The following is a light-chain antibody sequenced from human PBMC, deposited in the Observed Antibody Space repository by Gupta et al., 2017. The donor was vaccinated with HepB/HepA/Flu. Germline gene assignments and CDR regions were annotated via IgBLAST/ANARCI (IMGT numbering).Light chain of an antibody. CDR3: AAWDDILSGWV. CDR2: RNN. Sequence: QSVLTQPPSASGTPGQRVTISCSGSSSNIGSNYIYWYQQFPGTAPKLLIYRNNQRPSGFPVRFSGSKSDASASLAISGLRSEDEAEYFCAAWDDILSGWVFGGGTKLTVL. CDR1: SSNIGSNY. J-gene: IGLJ3*02. V-gene: IGLV1-47*01.